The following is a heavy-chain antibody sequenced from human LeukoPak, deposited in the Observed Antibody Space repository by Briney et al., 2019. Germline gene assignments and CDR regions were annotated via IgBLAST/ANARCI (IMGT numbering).Heavy chain of an antibody. CDR3: ARTGHCTNGVCLPYYYYYYMDV. J-gene: IGHJ6*03. Sequence: ASVKVSCKASGYTFTSYGISWVRQAPGQGLEWMGWISAYNGNTNYAQKLQGRVTMTTDTSTSTAYMELRSLRSDDTAVYYCARTGHCTNGVCLPYYYYYYMDVWGKGTTVTVSS. V-gene: IGHV1-18*01. CDR1: GYTFTSYG. D-gene: IGHD2-8*01. CDR2: ISAYNGNT.